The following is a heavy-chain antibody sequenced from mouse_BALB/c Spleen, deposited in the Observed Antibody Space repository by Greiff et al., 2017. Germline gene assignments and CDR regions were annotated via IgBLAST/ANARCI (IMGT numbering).Heavy chain of an antibody. CDR3: VRHIYYDYDGGSDYYAMDY. V-gene: IGHV10-1*02. D-gene: IGHD2-4*01. CDR1: GFTFNTYA. CDR2: IRSKSNNYAT. Sequence: EVKLMESGGGLVQPKGSLKLSCAASGFTFNTYAMNWVRQAPGKGLEWVARIRSKSNNYATYYADSVKDRFTISRDDSQSMLYLQMNNLKTEDTAMYYCVRHIYYDYDGGSDYYAMDYWGQGTSVTVSS. J-gene: IGHJ4*01.